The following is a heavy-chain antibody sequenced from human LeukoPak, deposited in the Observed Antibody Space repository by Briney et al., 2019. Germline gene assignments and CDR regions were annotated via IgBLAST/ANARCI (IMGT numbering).Heavy chain of an antibody. CDR3: ARDLGCGGDCYAFDI. CDR1: GGSISSYY. J-gene: IGHJ3*02. CDR2: IYYSGST. Sequence: SETLSLTCTVSGGSISSYYWSWIRQPPGKGLEWIGYIYYSGSTNYNPSLKSRVTISVDSSKNQFSLKLSSVTAADTAVYYCARDLGCGGDCYAFDIWGQGTMVTVSS. V-gene: IGHV4-59*01. D-gene: IGHD2-21*02.